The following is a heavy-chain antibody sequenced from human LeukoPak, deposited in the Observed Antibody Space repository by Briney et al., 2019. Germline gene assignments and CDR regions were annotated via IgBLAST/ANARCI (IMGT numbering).Heavy chain of an antibody. CDR2: INPNSGGT. J-gene: IGHJ6*02. CDR1: GYTFTGFY. CDR3: AREALYYYYGMDV. Sequence: SVKLSCTASGYTFTGFYITWVRQATRQGLEWRGWINPNSGGTNYAQKCQGIVTMTRETSISIASMELTRLGSDDTAVYYCAREALYYYYGMDVWGQGTMVTVSS. V-gene: IGHV1-2*02.